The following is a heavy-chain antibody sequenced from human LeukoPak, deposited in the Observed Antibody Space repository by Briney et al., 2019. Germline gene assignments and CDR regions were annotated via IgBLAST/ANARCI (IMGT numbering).Heavy chain of an antibody. J-gene: IGHJ4*02. CDR1: GFTFINTW. CDR3: TTDSLFYGSGISDY. V-gene: IGHV3-15*01. Sequence: GGSLRLSCVASGFTFINTWMYWVRQAPGKGLEWVGRIKSRTDGGTTDYAAPVKGRFTISRDDSKNTLYLQMNSLKTEDTAVYYCTTDSLFYGSGISDYWGQGTLVTVSS. D-gene: IGHD3-10*01. CDR2: IKSRTDGGTT.